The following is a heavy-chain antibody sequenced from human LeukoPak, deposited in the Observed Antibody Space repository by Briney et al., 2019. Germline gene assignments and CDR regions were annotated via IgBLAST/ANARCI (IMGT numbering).Heavy chain of an antibody. CDR1: GGSISNYY. D-gene: IGHD1-26*01. Sequence: PSETLSLTCTVSGGSISNYYWSWIRQPPGKGLEWIGYIYYSGSTNYNPSLKSRVTISVDTSKNQFSLKLSSVTAADTAVYYCARGFGGSYDLTDAFDIWGQGTMVTVSS. CDR3: ARGFGGSYDLTDAFDI. J-gene: IGHJ3*02. V-gene: IGHV4-59*01. CDR2: IYYSGST.